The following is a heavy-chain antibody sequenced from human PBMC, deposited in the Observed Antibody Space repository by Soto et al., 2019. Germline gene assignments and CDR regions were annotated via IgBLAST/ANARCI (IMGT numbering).Heavy chain of an antibody. V-gene: IGHV3-23*01. CDR2: ITAATGTT. D-gene: IGHD1-26*01. CDR3: AKAKGRSNFYYSGLDV. J-gene: IGHJ6*02. CDR1: GFTFGSYV. Sequence: GGSLRLSCAASGFTFGSYVMTWVGQSPGKGLECVSGITAATGTTYYADSVKGRFTISRDLSTNTLFLQMNSLRAADSAVYYCAKAKGRSNFYYSGLDVWGQGTTVTVSS.